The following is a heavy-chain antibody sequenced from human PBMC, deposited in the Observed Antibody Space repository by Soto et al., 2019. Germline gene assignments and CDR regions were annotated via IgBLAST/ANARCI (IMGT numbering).Heavy chain of an antibody. J-gene: IGHJ4*02. V-gene: IGHV3-33*01. CDR3: ARDLASTTVAPY. Sequence: GGSLRLSCAASGFTFSSYGMHWVRQAPGKGLEWVAVIWYDGSNKYYADSVKGRFTISRDNSKNTLYLQMNSLRAEDTAVYYCARDLASTTVAPYWGQGTLVTVSS. CDR2: IWYDGSNK. CDR1: GFTFSSYG. D-gene: IGHD4-17*01.